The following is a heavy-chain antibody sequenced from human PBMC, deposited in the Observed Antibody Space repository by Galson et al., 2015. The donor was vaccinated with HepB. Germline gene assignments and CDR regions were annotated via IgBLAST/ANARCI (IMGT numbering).Heavy chain of an antibody. CDR3: AKDQSRFRQGGAAVAFPLVYAMDV. V-gene: IGHV3-30*02. J-gene: IGHJ6*02. CDR2: IRYEGTNK. CDR1: GFPFSNYA. Sequence: SLRLSCAASGFPFSNYAMYWVRQAPGKGLEWVASIRYEGTNKDYVDPVKGRFTISRDNSKNTLYPQMNSLRAEDTAVYYCAKDQSRFRQGGAAVAFPLVYAMDVWGPGTTVAVS. D-gene: IGHD2-21*01.